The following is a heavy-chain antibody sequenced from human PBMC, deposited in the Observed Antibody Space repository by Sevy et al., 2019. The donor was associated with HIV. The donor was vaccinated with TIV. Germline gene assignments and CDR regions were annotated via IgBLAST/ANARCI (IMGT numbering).Heavy chain of an antibody. D-gene: IGHD3-10*01. V-gene: IGHV3-23*01. Sequence: GGSLRLSCAASGFTFATYAMTWVRQAPGKGLEWVSVISFGGADTYYADSVKGRFTISRDNSKNTLYLQMNSLRAEDTAVFYCAKDRVSGSYYTGDFDSCGQGTLVTVSS. CDR3: AKDRVSGSYYTGDFDS. CDR2: ISFGGADT. J-gene: IGHJ4*02. CDR1: GFTFATYA.